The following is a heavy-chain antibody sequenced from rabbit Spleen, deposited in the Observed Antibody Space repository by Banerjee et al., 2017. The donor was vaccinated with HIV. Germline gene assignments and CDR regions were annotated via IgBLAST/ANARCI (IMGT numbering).Heavy chain of an antibody. D-gene: IGHD3-1*01. CDR2: IYGGDNDNP. V-gene: IGHV1S40*01. J-gene: IGHJ4*01. CDR1: GFTISSGYW. CDR3: VRDTWYFKL. Sequence: QSLEESGGGLVKPGGTLTLTCKASGFTISSGYWMNWVRQAPGKGLEWIARIYGGDNDNPGYASWAKGRFTISSHNGQNTLYLQLNSLTAVDTATYFCVRDTWYFKLWGQGTPRHRL.